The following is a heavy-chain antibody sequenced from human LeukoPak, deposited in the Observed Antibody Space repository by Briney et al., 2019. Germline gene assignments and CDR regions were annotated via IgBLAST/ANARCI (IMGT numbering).Heavy chain of an antibody. CDR2: ISSSSNFI. Sequence: PGGSLRLSCAASGFTFSSYSMNWVRQAPGKGLEWVSSISSSSNFIYYADSVKGRFTISRDNAKNSLYLQMNSLRAENTAVYYCARAICDYDASDIWGQGTMVTVSS. V-gene: IGHV3-21*01. CDR3: ARAICDYDASDI. CDR1: GFTFSSYS. J-gene: IGHJ3*02. D-gene: IGHD4-17*01.